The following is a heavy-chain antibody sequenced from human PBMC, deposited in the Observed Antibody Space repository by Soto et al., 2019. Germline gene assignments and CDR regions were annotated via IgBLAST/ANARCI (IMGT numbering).Heavy chain of an antibody. CDR1: GFTFSSYW. Sequence: GGSLRLSCAASGFTFSSYWMHWVRQAPGKGPVWVSRINSDGSSTSYADTVKGRITISRDNAKNTLYQQMNSLRAEDTAVYYCARGPISYYDFWSGYYRDYYGMDVWGQGTTVAVSS. D-gene: IGHD3-3*01. CDR2: INSDGSST. V-gene: IGHV3-74*01. J-gene: IGHJ6*02. CDR3: ARGPISYYDFWSGYYRDYYGMDV.